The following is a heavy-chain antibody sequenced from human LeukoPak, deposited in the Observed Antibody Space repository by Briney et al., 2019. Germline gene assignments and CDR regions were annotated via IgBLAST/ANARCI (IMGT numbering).Heavy chain of an antibody. CDR1: GGSFSGYY. Sequence: SETLSLACAVYGGSFSGYYWSWIRQPPGKGLEWIGEINHSGSTNYNPSLKSRVTISVDTSKNQFSLKLSSVTAADTAVYYCARPGKDYWGQGTLVTVSS. D-gene: IGHD4-23*01. V-gene: IGHV4-34*01. CDR3: ARPGKDY. J-gene: IGHJ4*02. CDR2: INHSGST.